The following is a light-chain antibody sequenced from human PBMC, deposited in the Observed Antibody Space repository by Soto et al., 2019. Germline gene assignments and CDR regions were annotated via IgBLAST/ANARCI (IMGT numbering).Light chain of an antibody. V-gene: IGLV6-57*01. CDR3: QSYDSSNQGV. Sequence: NFMLTQPHSVSASPGKTVTISCTRSSGSIASNYVQWYQQRPGGSPTTVIYEDNQRPSGVPDRFSGSIDSSSNSASLTISGLKTEDEADYYCQSYDSSNQGVFGGGTKLTVL. CDR1: SGSIASNY. CDR2: EDN. J-gene: IGLJ3*02.